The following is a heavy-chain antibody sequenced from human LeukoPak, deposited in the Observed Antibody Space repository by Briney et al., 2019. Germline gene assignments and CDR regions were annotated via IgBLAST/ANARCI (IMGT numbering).Heavy chain of an antibody. CDR1: GFTFTNHW. V-gene: IGHV3-7*01. Sequence: GGSLRLSCVTSGFTFTNHWMSWVRQAPRKGLGWVANIREDGGHTNYVDSVKGRFTISRDNAKNSLFLQMDGLRVEDTAVYFCARDGRGGHNDFWGQGTLITVSS. D-gene: IGHD4-23*01. J-gene: IGHJ4*02. CDR2: IREDGGHT. CDR3: ARDGRGGHNDF.